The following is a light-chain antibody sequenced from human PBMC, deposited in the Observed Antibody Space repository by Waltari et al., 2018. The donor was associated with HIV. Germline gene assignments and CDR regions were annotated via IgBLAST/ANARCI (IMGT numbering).Light chain of an antibody. CDR1: NNAIATTNY. V-gene: IGLV2-14*01. CDR3: TSYKTGGTIL. J-gene: IGLJ2*01. CDR2: EVT. Sequence: QCALTQPASVSGSPGQSITISCTGINNAIATTNYVSWYQQHPGKAPTLLSYEVTSRPLGVSHRFSGSKSDTTASLTISELQPEDESHYYCTSYKTGGTILFGGGT.